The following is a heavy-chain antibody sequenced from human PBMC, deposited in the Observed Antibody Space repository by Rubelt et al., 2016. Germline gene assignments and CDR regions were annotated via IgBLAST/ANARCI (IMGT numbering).Heavy chain of an antibody. V-gene: IGHV4-61*07. CDR3: ARPLTGEYIPGWYFDL. CDR2: IYYSGST. D-gene: IGHD7-27*01. J-gene: IGHJ2*01. Sequence: GKGLEWIGYIYYSGSTNYNPSLKSRVTISVDTSKNQFSLKLSSVTAADTAVYYCARPLTGEYIPGWYFDLWGRGTLVTVSS.